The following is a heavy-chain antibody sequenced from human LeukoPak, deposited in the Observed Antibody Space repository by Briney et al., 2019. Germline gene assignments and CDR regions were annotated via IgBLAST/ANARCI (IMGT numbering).Heavy chain of an antibody. CDR2: IYYSGNT. CDR1: GGSISTYY. CDR3: ARVGSGSFDY. Sequence: PSETLSLTCTVSGGSISTYYWSWIRQPQGKGLEWIGYIYYSGNTNCNPSLKSRVTISIDTSKNQFSLKLTSVTAADTAVYYCARVGSGSFDYWGQGTLVTVSS. J-gene: IGHJ4*02. D-gene: IGHD3-10*01. V-gene: IGHV4-59*01.